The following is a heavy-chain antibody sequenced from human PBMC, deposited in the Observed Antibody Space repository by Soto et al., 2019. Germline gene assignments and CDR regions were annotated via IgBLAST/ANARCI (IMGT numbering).Heavy chain of an antibody. CDR1: GFTFNDYY. J-gene: IGHJ4*02. D-gene: IGHD5-12*01. CDR2: ISSSGSTT. V-gene: IGHV3-11*01. CDR3: ASYARGFSKGFDY. Sequence: GGSLRLSCAASGFTFNDYYMSWIRQAPGKGLEWVSYISSSGSTTYYADSVKGRFTVSRDNAKNSLYLQMNSLRAEDTAVYYCASYARGFSKGFDYWGQGSLVTVSS.